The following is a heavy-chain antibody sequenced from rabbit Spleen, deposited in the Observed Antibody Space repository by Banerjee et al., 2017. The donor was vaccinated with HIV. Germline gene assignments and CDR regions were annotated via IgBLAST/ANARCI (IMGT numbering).Heavy chain of an antibody. CDR3: ARDTASSFSSYGMDL. V-gene: IGHV1S45*01. CDR2: IDTGSSGFT. CDR1: GFSFSSSSW. D-gene: IGHD1-1*01. J-gene: IGHJ6*01. Sequence: AESGVSLFKPEGSLTLPCTASGFSFSSSSWLCWVRQAPGKGLEWIACIDTGSSGFTYFASWAKGRFTISKTSSTTVTLQMTSLTAADTATYFCARDTASSFSSYGMDLWGQGTLVTVS.